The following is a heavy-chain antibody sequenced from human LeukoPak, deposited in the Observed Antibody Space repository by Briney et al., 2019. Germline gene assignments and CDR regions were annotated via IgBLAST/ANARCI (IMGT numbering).Heavy chain of an antibody. D-gene: IGHD5-12*01. Sequence: ASVKVSCKASGYTFTNYAISWVRQAPGQGPEWVGWISAYNGNTNYTQKLQGRVTMTTDTSTSTAYMDLRSLRPDDTAVYYCARVRNSGFRYVDSWGQGTLVTVSS. J-gene: IGHJ4*02. CDR1: GYTFTNYA. CDR2: ISAYNGNT. CDR3: ARVRNSGFRYVDS. V-gene: IGHV1-18*01.